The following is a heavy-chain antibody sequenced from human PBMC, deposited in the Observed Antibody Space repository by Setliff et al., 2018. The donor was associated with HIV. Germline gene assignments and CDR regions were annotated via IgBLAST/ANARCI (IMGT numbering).Heavy chain of an antibody. D-gene: IGHD6-19*01. V-gene: IGHV5-51*01. J-gene: IGHJ3*02. CDR3: ARHFSVAGDAFDI. CDR2: FYPGDFDT. CDR1: GYSFTDYW. Sequence: GESLKISCKGYGYSFTDYWIGWVRQMPGKGLEWMGIFYPGDFDTRQSPSFEGQVTMSGDKSISTAYLQWSSLKASDTAIYYCARHFSVAGDAFDIWGQGTKVTVSS.